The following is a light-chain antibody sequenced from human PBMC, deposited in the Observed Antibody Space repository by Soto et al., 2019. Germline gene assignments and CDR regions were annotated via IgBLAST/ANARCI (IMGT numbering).Light chain of an antibody. CDR1: SSDVGGYNY. J-gene: IGLJ2*01. CDR2: EVT. CDR3: SSYAGFNNYVV. Sequence: QSAPTQPPSASGSPGQSVTISCTGTSSDVGGYNYVSWYQQYPGKAPKLMIYEVTKRPSGVPDRFSGSKSGNTASLTVSGLQAEDEADYYCSSYAGFNNYVVFGGGTKVTVL. V-gene: IGLV2-8*01.